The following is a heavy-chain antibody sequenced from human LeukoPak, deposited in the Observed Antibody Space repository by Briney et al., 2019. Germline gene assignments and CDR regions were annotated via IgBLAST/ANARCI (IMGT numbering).Heavy chain of an antibody. CDR3: ARFSIAANWFDP. CDR1: GYTFRSYG. V-gene: IGHV1-18*01. D-gene: IGHD6-25*01. J-gene: IGHJ5*02. Sequence: ASVKVSCKASGYTFRSYGFSWVRQAPGQGLEWMGWISPYNGNTNYAQRFQGRVTMTTDTSTSIAYMELRSLGSDDTAVYYCARFSIAANWFDPWGQGTLVTVSS. CDR2: ISPYNGNT.